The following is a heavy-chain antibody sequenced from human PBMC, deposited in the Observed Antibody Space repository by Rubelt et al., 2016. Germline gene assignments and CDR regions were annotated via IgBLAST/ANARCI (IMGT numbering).Heavy chain of an antibody. Sequence: QVQLVQSGAEVKKPGASVKVSCKASGYTFTSYYIHWVRQAPGQGLEWMGIINPSGGSTSYAQKFQGRVTMTRDTSTGAVFMDLSSLRSEDTAADYCARGGGVGATDYWGQGTLVTVSS. CDR2: INPSGGST. CDR3: ARGGGVGATDY. V-gene: IGHV1-46*01. D-gene: IGHD1-26*01. J-gene: IGHJ4*02. CDR1: GYTFTSYY.